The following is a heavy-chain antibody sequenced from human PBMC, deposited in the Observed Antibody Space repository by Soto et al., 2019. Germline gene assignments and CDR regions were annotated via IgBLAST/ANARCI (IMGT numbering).Heavy chain of an antibody. CDR2: INSDGGST. CDR1: GFTFSSYW. Sequence: GGSLRLSCAASGFTFSSYWMHWVRQAPGKGLVWVSRINSDGGSTSYADSVKGRFTISRDNAKNTLYLQMNSLRAEDTAVYYCARVGYPASLDYWGQGTLVTVSS. D-gene: IGHD5-12*01. CDR3: ARVGYPASLDY. J-gene: IGHJ4*02. V-gene: IGHV3-74*01.